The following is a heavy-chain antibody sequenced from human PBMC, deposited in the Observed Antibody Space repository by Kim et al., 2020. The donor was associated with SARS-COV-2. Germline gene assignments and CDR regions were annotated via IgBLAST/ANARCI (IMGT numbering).Heavy chain of an antibody. CDR1: GFTFSSYA. Sequence: GGSLRLSCAASGFTFSSYAMHWVRQAPGKGLEWVAVISYDGSKKYYADSVKGRFTISRDNSKNTLYLQMNSLRAEDTAVYYCAREQQWLVPNYWGQGTLVTVSS. CDR2: ISYDGSKK. D-gene: IGHD6-19*01. J-gene: IGHJ4*02. V-gene: IGHV3-30*04. CDR3: AREQQWLVPNY.